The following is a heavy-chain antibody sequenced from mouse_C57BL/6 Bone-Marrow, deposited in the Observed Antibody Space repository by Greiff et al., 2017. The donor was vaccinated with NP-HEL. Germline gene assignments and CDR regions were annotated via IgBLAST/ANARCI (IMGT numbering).Heavy chain of an antibody. CDR2: IDPENGDT. Sequence: EVHLPPSVAALVRPGASVKLSCTASGFNFQDAYMHWVKQMPYPFLEWIGWIDPENGDTEYASKFQGKATITADTSSNTAYLQLSSLTSEDTAVYYCTTRGYYYGSPFDYWGQGTTLTVSS. V-gene: IGHV14-4*01. D-gene: IGHD1-1*01. CDR1: GFNFQDAY. CDR3: TTRGYYYGSPFDY. J-gene: IGHJ2*01.